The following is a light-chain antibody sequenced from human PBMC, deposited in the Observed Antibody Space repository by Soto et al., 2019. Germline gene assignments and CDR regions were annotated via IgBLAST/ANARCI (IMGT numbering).Light chain of an antibody. CDR2: EGS. V-gene: IGLV2-23*01. CDR1: SSDVGSYNL. Sequence: QSALTQPASVSGSPGQSITISCTGTSSDVGSYNLVSWYQQHPGKAPKLMISEGSKRPSGVSNGFSGSKSGNTASLTISGLQAEDEADYYCCSYAGSSTVVFGGGTKLTVL. CDR3: CSYAGSSTVV. J-gene: IGLJ2*01.